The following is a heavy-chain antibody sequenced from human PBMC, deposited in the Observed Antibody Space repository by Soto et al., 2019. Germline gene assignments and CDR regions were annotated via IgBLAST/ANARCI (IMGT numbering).Heavy chain of an antibody. Sequence: SETLSLTCTVSGGSISSYYWSWIRQPPGKGLEWIGYIYYSGSTNYNPSLKSRVTISVDTSKNQFSLKLSSVTAADTAVYYCARTATYSSSWYSYYFDYWGQGTLVTVSS. CDR1: GGSISSYY. V-gene: IGHV4-59*01. CDR3: ARTATYSSSWYSYYFDY. CDR2: IYYSGST. D-gene: IGHD6-13*01. J-gene: IGHJ4*02.